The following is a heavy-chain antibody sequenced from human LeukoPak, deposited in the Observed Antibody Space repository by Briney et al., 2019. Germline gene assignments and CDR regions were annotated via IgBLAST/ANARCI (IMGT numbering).Heavy chain of an antibody. V-gene: IGHV1-8*01. CDR3: ARVGVAAADYNWFDP. CDR2: MNPNSGNT. CDR1: GYTFTSYD. Sequence: ASVKVSCKASGYTFTSYDINWVRQATGQGLEWMGWMNPNSGNTGYAQKFQGRVTMTRNTSISTAYMELSSLRSEDKAVYYCARVGVAAADYNWFDPWGQGTLVTVSS. J-gene: IGHJ5*02. D-gene: IGHD6-13*01.